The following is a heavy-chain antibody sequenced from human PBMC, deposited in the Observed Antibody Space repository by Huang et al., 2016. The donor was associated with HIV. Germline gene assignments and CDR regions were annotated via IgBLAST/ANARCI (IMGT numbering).Heavy chain of an antibody. D-gene: IGHD3-16*01. CDR2: IIPLLLGR. J-gene: IGHJ4*02. Sequence: QVQLEQSGPAVRKPGSSVKVSCQASGGSFSDQIISWVRQAPGQRFEWMGGIIPLLLGRAYAQECKGRVTMTADESTATIYMELNSLTSEDTAVYYCAMSLRYQYDSRSYWGRYFDYWGQGTLVTVSS. CDR1: GGSFSDQI. V-gene: IGHV1-69*01. CDR3: AMSLRYQYDSRSYWGRYFDY.